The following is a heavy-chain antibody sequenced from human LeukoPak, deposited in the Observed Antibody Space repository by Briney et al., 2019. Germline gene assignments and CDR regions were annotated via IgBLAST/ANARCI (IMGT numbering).Heavy chain of an antibody. J-gene: IGHJ6*02. D-gene: IGHD6-13*01. Sequence: ASVKVSCKASGYTFTSYGISWVRQAPGQGLEWMGWISTYNGNTNYAQNLQGRVTITRDKSTSTAYMELRSLRSDDTAVYYCARDTTGIAAAGAYYYYYHGMDVWGQGTTVTVSS. CDR3: ARDTTGIAAAGAYYYYYHGMDV. V-gene: IGHV1-18*01. CDR1: GYTFTSYG. CDR2: ISTYNGNT.